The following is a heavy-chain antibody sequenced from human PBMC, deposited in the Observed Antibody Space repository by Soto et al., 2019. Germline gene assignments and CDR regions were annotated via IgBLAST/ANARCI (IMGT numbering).Heavy chain of an antibody. D-gene: IGHD2-8*01. V-gene: IGHV4-34*01. Sequence: PSETLSLTCAVYGGSFSGYDWSWIRQPPGKGLEWIGEINHSGSTNYNPSLKSRVTISVDTSKNQFSLKLSSVTTADTAVYYHATLSQWFAYYYYGMDVWGQGTTVTVSS. CDR3: ATLSQWFAYYYYGMDV. CDR1: GGSFSGYD. CDR2: INHSGST. J-gene: IGHJ6*02.